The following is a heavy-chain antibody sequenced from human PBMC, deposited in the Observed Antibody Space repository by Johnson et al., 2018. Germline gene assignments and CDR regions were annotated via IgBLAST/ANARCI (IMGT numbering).Heavy chain of an antibody. CDR2: IIPLLSIT. D-gene: IGHD3-3*02. CDR1: GGTLSSYT. CDR3: AKTFRSQGPDLYYDYGLDV. V-gene: IGHV1-69*02. Sequence: QVQLVQSGAEVKKPGSSVKVSCKASGGTLSSYTITWVRQAPGQGLEWMGRIIPLLSITTYAQKFQGRVTITADTSTNTAYMDLSSLTSEDTAVYYCAKTFRSQGPDLYYDYGLDVWGQGTTVPVSS. J-gene: IGHJ6*02.